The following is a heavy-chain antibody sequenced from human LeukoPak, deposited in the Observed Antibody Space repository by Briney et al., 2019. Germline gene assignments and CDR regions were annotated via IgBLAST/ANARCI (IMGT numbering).Heavy chain of an antibody. CDR2: INSDGSST. CDR3: AKDSNYYYDSSGYFDY. J-gene: IGHJ4*02. CDR1: GFTFSSYW. V-gene: IGHV3-74*01. Sequence: PGGSLRLSCAASGFTFSSYWMHWVRQAPGKGLVWISRINSDGSSTTYADSVKGRFTISRDNVKNTLYLQMNSLRAEDTAVYYCAKDSNYYYDSSGYFDYWGQGTLVTVSS. D-gene: IGHD3-22*01.